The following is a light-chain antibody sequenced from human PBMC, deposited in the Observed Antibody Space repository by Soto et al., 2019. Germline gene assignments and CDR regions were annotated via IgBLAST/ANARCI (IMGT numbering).Light chain of an antibody. CDR3: QSYDSSLSGYV. J-gene: IGLJ1*01. V-gene: IGLV1-40*01. CDR2: GNL. Sequence: QSVLTQPPSVSGAPGQRVTISCTGSSSNIGAGYEVHWYQQLPGTAPKLLIYGNLNRPSGVPDRFSGSKSGTSASLAITGLQAEDEADCYCQSYDSSLSGYVFGTGTKLTVL. CDR1: SSNIGAGYE.